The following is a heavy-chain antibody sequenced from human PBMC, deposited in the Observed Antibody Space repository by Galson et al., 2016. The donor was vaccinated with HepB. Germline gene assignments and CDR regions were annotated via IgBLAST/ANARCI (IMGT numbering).Heavy chain of an antibody. CDR1: GFTFGSFW. Sequence: SLRLSCAASGFTFGSFWMSWVRRAPGKGLEWVANIKQDGSEKYYVDSVKGRFTVSRDNAKNSLFLQMNSLRAEDTAVHYCAGNCITTTCLQGVFDYWGQGTLVTVSS. D-gene: IGHD2-2*01. V-gene: IGHV3-7*01. CDR3: AGNCITTTCLQGVFDY. J-gene: IGHJ4*02. CDR2: IKQDGSEK.